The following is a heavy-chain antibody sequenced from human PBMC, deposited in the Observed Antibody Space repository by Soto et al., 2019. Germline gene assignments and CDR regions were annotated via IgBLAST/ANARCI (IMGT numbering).Heavy chain of an antibody. Sequence: SVKVSCKASGGTFSSYAISRVRQAPGQGLEWMGGIIPIFGTANYARKFQGRVTITADESTSTAYMELSSLRSEDTAVYYCATRYDFWSGYYTHTYYYYGMDVWGQGTTVTVSS. D-gene: IGHD3-3*01. CDR2: IIPIFGTA. V-gene: IGHV1-69*13. J-gene: IGHJ6*02. CDR1: GGTFSSYA. CDR3: ATRYDFWSGYYTHTYYYYGMDV.